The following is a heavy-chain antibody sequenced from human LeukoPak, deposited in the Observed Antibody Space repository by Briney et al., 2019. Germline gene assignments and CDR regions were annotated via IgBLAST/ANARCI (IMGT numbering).Heavy chain of an antibody. CDR3: ARGGSITYYYYYMDV. CDR2: IYTSGST. J-gene: IGHJ6*03. V-gene: IGHV4-4*07. Sequence: SETLSLTCTVTGGSISSYYWSWIRQPAGKGLEGIGRIYTSGSTNYNPSLKSRVTISVDKSKNQFSLKLSSVTAADTAVYYCARGGSITYYYYYMDVWGKGTTVTVSS. CDR1: GGSISSYY. D-gene: IGHD1-14*01.